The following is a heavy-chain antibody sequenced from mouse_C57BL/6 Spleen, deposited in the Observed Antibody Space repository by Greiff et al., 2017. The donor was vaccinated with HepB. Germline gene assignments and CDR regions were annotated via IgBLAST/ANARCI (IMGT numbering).Heavy chain of an antibody. CDR1: GFNIKNTY. Sequence: VQLKESVAELVRPGASVKLSCTASGFNIKNTYMHWVKQRPEQGLEWIGSIDPANGNTKYTPKFQGKATITADTSSNTAYLQLSSLTSEDTDIYYCASWDDGYFDVWGPGTTVTVSS. D-gene: IGHD4-1*01. CDR2: IDPANGNT. J-gene: IGHJ1*01. CDR3: ASWDDGYFDV. V-gene: IGHV14-3*01.